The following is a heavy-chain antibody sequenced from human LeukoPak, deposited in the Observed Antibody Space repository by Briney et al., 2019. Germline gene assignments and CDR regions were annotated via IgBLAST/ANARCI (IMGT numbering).Heavy chain of an antibody. V-gene: IGHV3-30*18. CDR2: ISYDGVNK. J-gene: IGHJ4*02. CDR3: AKKGDYGYYFDY. Sequence: GGSLRLSCAASGFTFSSYGMHWVRQGPGKGLEWVAVISYDGVNKYYGDSVKGRFTISRDNSKNTLYLQMNSLRGEDTAVYYCAKKGDYGYYFDYWGQGTLVTVSS. CDR1: GFTFSSYG. D-gene: IGHD4-17*01.